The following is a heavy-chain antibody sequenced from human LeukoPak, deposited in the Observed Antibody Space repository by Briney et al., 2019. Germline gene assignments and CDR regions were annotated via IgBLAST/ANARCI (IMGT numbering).Heavy chain of an antibody. CDR1: GYTFTGYY. J-gene: IGHJ3*01. CDR2: INPNSGGT. V-gene: IGHV1-2*02. Sequence: ASAKVSCKASGYTFTGYYMHWVRQAPGQGLEWMGWINPNSGGTNYAQKFQGRVTMTRDTSITTAYMELSRLRSDDTAVYYCARSYCGGDCYPRFWGQGTRVTVSS. D-gene: IGHD2-21*02. CDR3: ARSYCGGDCYPRF.